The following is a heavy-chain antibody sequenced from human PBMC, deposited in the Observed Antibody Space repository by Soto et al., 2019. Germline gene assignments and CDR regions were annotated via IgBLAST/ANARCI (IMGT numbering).Heavy chain of an antibody. CDR2: INSDGSST. D-gene: IGHD2-2*01. J-gene: IGHJ3*01. CDR3: ARPQYLPDDVFDV. Sequence: PSETLSLTCAVSGASIGTNNWWSWARQPPGKGLEWVSRINSDGSSTSHADSVKGRFTISRDNAKNTLYLQMSSLRAEDTAVYYCARPQYLPDDVFDVWGRGTVVTVSS. V-gene: IGHV3-74*01. CDR1: GASIGTNNW.